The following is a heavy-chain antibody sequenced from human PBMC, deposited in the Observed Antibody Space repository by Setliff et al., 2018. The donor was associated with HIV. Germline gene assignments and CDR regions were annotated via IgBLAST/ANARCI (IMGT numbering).Heavy chain of an antibody. CDR1: GYSISSGYY. CDR2: IYHSGIT. V-gene: IGHV4-38-2*01. CDR3: ATMEGDHNIPDWVDP. D-gene: IGHD2-21*01. Sequence: SETLSLTCGVSGYSISSGYYWVWIRQPPGKGLEWIGNIYHSGITSYNPSLKSRVTISVDTSENQFSLRLSSVTAADTATYYCATMEGDHNIPDWVDPWGQGTLVTVSS. J-gene: IGHJ5*02.